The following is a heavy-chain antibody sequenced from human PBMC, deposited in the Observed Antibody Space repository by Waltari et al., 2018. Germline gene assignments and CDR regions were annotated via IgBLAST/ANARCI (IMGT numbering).Heavy chain of an antibody. CDR1: GFTFSNYA. Sequence: EVHLLESGGGLIRPGGSLRLSCAASGFTFSNYAMSWVRQAPGKGLEWVSGSISNEDCPAPQASVKGRFTISRDNSKNTLYLQMENLRGEDTAVYYCARDECTGGDCYSHFHYWGQGTLVTVSS. V-gene: IGHV3-23*01. D-gene: IGHD2-21*02. CDR2: SISNEDCP. CDR3: ARDECTGGDCYSHFHY. J-gene: IGHJ4*02.